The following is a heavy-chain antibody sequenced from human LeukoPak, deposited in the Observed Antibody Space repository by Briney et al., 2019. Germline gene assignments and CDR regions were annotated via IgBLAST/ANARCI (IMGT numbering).Heavy chain of an antibody. D-gene: IGHD2-2*01. V-gene: IGHV3-11*01. J-gene: IGHJ6*02. CDR3: ARDVGSTSYPYYYYDMDV. Sequence: GGSLRLSCAASGFTFSDYYMSWIRQAPGKGLEWVSYISSSGSTIYYADSVKGRFTVSRDNAKNSLYLQMNSLRAEDTAVYYCARDVGSTSYPYYYYDMDVWGQGTTVTVSS. CDR1: GFTFSDYY. CDR2: ISSSGSTI.